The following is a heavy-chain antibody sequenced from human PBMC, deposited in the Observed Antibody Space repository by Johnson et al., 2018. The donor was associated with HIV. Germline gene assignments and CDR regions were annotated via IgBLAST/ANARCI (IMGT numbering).Heavy chain of an antibody. J-gene: IGHJ3*02. V-gene: IGHV3-11*01. CDR2: ISSRWSTI. Sequence: QVQLVESGGGLVQPGGSLRLSCAASGFTFSDYYMSWIRQAPGKGLEWVSYISSRWSTIYYADSVKGRFTISRDNAKNALYVQMNSLRAEDTAVYYCARDRLMKATLFPDAFDIWGQGTMVTVSS. CDR3: ARDRLMKATLFPDAFDI. D-gene: IGHD3-16*01. CDR1: GFTFSDYY.